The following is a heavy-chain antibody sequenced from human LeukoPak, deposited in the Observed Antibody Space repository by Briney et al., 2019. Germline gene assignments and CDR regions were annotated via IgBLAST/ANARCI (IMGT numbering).Heavy chain of an antibody. D-gene: IGHD3-10*01. V-gene: IGHV4-59*08. Sequence: SETLSLTCILSGGSITSYYWSWIRQPPGKGLEWIGFMFYSGSTNYNPSLKSRVTISVDTSKNQFSLKLTSVTAADTAVYYCARHVGGSGSWNWFDSWGQGTLVTVSS. CDR1: GGSITSYY. J-gene: IGHJ5*01. CDR3: ARHVGGSGSWNWFDS. CDR2: MFYSGST.